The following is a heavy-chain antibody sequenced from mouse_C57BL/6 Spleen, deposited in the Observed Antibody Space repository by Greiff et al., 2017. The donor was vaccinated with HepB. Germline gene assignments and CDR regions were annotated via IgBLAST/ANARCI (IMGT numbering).Heavy chain of an antibody. Sequence: EVQLQQSGPELVKPGASVKIPCKASGYTFTDYNMDWVKQSHGKSLEWIGDINPNNGGTNYNQKFKGKATLTVDKSSSTAYMELRSLTSEDTAVYYCARSKRYGNWYFDVWGTGTTVTVSS. CDR1: GYTFTDYN. CDR2: INPNNGGT. V-gene: IGHV1-18*01. CDR3: ARSKRYGNWYFDV. D-gene: IGHD2-1*01. J-gene: IGHJ1*03.